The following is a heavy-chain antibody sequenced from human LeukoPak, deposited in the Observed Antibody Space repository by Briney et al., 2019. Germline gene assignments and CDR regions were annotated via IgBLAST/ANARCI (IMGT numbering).Heavy chain of an antibody. V-gene: IGHV1-2*02. CDR1: GYTITGYY. CDR2: LNPNNGGT. J-gene: IGHJ4*02. Sequence: VSVKVSCKAFGYTITGYYIHWVRQAPGQGLEWIGWLNPNNGGTNSAQKFQGRVTMTRDTSIGTAYMELNRLTYDDTAVYYCGRDRHWNQGNFDYWGQGTLVTVSS. D-gene: IGHD1-1*01. CDR3: GRDRHWNQGNFDY.